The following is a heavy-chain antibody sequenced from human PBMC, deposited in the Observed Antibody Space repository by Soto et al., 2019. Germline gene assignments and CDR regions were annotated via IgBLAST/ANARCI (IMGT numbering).Heavy chain of an antibody. CDR2: IPRYSDYV. V-gene: IGHV3-21*01. CDR3: ARASCSSTACYIPDYFDY. CDR1: GFTFSDVS. J-gene: IGHJ4*02. D-gene: IGHD2-2*02. Sequence: GGSLSLSSTASGFTFSDVSLVWVRQGPQKGLEGGASIPRYSDYVYYAESVEGRFTISRDNAKNTLFLHMDDLRAEDTAMYFCARASCSSTACYIPDYFDYWGQGTMVTVSS.